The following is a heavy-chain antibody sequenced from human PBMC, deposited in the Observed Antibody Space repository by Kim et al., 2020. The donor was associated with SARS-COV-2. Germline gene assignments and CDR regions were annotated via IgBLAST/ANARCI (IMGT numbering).Heavy chain of an antibody. CDR3: ARDNWNDV. V-gene: IGHV3-48*02. J-gene: IGHJ6*02. D-gene: IGHD1-20*01. CDR2: ISTSSYTI. Sequence: GGSLRLSCAASGFIFSGYSMNWVRQAPGKGLEWISFISTSSYTIKYADSVKGRFTISRDNAKNSLYLQMNSLGDDDTAVYYCARDNWNDVWGQGTTVTVSS. CDR1: GFIFSGYS.